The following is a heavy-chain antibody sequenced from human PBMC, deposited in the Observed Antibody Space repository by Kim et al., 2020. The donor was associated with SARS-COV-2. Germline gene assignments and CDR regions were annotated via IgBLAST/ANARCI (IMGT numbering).Heavy chain of an antibody. V-gene: IGHV1-58*01. J-gene: IGHJ6*02. Sequence: SVKVSCKASGFTFTSSAVQWVRQARGQRLEWIGWIVVGSGNTNYAQKFQERVTITRDMSTSTAYMELSSLRSEDTAVYYCAAGGNWAARGVGFYYYGMDVWGQGTTVTVSS. CDR3: AAGGNWAARGVGFYYYGMDV. D-gene: IGHD6-6*01. CDR2: IVVGSGNT. CDR1: GFTFTSSA.